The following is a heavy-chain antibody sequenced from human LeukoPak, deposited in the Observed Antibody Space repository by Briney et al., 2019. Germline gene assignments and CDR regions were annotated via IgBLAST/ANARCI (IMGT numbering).Heavy chain of an antibody. CDR2: ISYDGSNK. D-gene: IGHD3-3*01. J-gene: IGHJ4*02. CDR1: GFTFSSYA. V-gene: IGHV3-30-3*01. Sequence: PGGSLRLSCAASGFTFSSYAMHWVRQAPGKGLEWVAVISYDGSNKYYADSVKGRFTISRDNSKNTLYLQMNSLRAEDTAVYYCARDLTPGHDFWSGYFINWGQGTLVTVSS. CDR3: ARDLTPGHDFWSGYFIN.